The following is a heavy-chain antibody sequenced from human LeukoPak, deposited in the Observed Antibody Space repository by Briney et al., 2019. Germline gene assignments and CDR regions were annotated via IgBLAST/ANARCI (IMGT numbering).Heavy chain of an antibody. V-gene: IGHV4-34*01. CDR3: ARLWFGELLDY. CDR1: GGSFSDYY. CDR2: INHGGGT. Sequence: AETLSLTCAVYGGSFSDYYWNWIRQPPGKGLEWIGEINHGGGTKYNPSLKRRGNISVDTSKNQFSLKRSSVTAADTAVYYCARLWFGELLDYWGQGTLVTVSS. J-gene: IGHJ4*02. D-gene: IGHD3-10*01.